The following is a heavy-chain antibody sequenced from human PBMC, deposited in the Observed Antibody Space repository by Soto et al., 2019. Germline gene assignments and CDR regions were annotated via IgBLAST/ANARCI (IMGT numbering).Heavy chain of an antibody. CDR1: GFSLSTSGVG. Sequence: QITLKASGPTLMKPTQTLTLTCTLSGFSLSTSGVGVGWIRQTPEKALEWLALLYWDDDKRYSPSLKSRLTITKDTSKIQVVLTLTNMDPVDTVKYYRALYFYESSDDSRWDYGMDVWGQGTAVSVSS. J-gene: IGHJ6*02. CDR3: ALYFYESSDDSRWDYGMDV. D-gene: IGHD3-22*01. V-gene: IGHV2-5*02. CDR2: LYWDDDK.